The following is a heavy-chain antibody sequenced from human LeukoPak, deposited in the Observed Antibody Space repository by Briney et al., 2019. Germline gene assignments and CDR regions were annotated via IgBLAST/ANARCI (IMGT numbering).Heavy chain of an antibody. CDR3: AKDLRLVRVLDY. CDR1: GFTFSSYG. D-gene: IGHD6-19*01. J-gene: IGHJ4*02. CDR2: ISYDGSNK. Sequence: HPGRSLRLSCAASGFTFSSYGMHWVRQAPGKGLEWVAVISYDGSNKYYADSVKGRFTISRDNSKNTLYLQMNSLRAEDTAVYYCAKDLRLVRVLDYWGQGTLVTVSS. V-gene: IGHV3-30*18.